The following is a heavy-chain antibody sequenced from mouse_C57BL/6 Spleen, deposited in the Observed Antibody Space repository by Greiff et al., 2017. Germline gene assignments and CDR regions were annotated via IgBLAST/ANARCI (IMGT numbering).Heavy chain of an antibody. CDR3: APYYDYDDGYYAMDY. CDR1: GFNIKDYY. J-gene: IGHJ4*01. CDR2: IDPEDGET. V-gene: IGHV14-2*01. Sequence: VQLQQSGAELVKPGASVKLSCTASGFNIKDYYMHWVKQRTEQGLEWIGRIDPEDGETKYAPKFQGKATITADTSSNTAYLPLSSLTSEDTAVYYCAPYYDYDDGYYAMDYWGQGTSVTVSS. D-gene: IGHD2-4*01.